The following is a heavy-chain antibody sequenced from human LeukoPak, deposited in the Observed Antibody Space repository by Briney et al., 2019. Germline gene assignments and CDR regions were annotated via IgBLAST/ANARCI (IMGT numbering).Heavy chain of an antibody. CDR1: GYTFTSYA. Sequence: ASVKVSCKASGYTFTSYAMNWVRQAPGQGLEWMGWINTNTGNPTYAQGFTGRFVFSLDTSVSTAYLQISSLKAEDTAVYYCARGPDYDFWSGYLLGYWGQGTLVTVSS. V-gene: IGHV7-4-1*02. J-gene: IGHJ4*02. CDR2: INTNTGNP. CDR3: ARGPDYDFWSGYLLGY. D-gene: IGHD3-3*01.